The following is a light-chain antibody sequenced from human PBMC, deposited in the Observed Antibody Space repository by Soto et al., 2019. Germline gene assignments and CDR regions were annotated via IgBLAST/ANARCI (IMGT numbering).Light chain of an antibody. CDR1: RSVSNNY. Sequence: EIVLTQSPGTLSLSPGERATLSCRASRSVSNNYVAWYQRKPGQAPRLLIYGASSRATDIPRRFSGSGSGTDFTLTITRLEPEEFAVYYCQQYGSSPPTFGQGTKVESK. CDR2: GAS. CDR3: QQYGSSPPT. J-gene: IGKJ1*01. V-gene: IGKV3-20*01.